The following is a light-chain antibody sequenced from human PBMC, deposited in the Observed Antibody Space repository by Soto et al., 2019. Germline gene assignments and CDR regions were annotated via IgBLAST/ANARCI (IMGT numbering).Light chain of an antibody. V-gene: IGKV2-30*01. Sequence: DIVLTQSPLLLPVTLGQPASISCTSSQSLVYSDGQTYLSWFQQRPGQSPRRLIYRVSNRDTGVPVRFSASQSSPDFTLKISTVEAEDVAVYFCMQAVYWPFTFGPGTKVDIK. CDR1: QSLVYSDGQTY. CDR3: MQAVYWPFT. J-gene: IGKJ3*01. CDR2: RVS.